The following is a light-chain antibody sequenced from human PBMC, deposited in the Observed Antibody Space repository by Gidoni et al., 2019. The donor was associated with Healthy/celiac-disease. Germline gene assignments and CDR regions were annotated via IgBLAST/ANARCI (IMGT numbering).Light chain of an antibody. CDR2: YAS. V-gene: IGKV1-5*01. J-gene: IGKJ2*01. CDR3: QQYNSYSYT. CDR1: QRISRW. Sequence: DIQMPTSTSTLSASVGDSVTIPCRASQRISRWLACYQQTPVKAPKLLIYYASSLESGVPSRFICSGSWTEFTLTISSLQPDYFATYYCQQYNSYSYTFGQGTKLEIK.